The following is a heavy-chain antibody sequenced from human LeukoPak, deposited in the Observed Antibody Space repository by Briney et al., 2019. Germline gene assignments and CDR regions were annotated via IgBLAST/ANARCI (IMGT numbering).Heavy chain of an antibody. CDR3: ARVAKERVGGVYYFDY. CDR2: IGTAGDT. Sequence: PGGSLRLSCATSGFTFRGYDMPWVRQTTGKGLEWVSAIGTAGDTYYTGSVKGRFTISRENAKNSLYLQMNSLRAGDTAVYYCARVAKERVGGVYYFDYWGQGTLVTVSS. CDR1: GFTFRGYD. J-gene: IGHJ4*02. V-gene: IGHV3-13*01. D-gene: IGHD1-1*01.